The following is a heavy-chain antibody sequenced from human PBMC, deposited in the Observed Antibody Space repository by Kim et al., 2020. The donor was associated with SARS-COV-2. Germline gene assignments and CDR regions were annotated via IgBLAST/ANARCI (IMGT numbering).Heavy chain of an antibody. CDR3: AREKRFYDGDAYYRGMDV. CDR1: GFTFSNYE. J-gene: IGHJ6*02. V-gene: IGHV3-48*03. D-gene: IGHD3-22*01. Sequence: GGSLRLSCVASGFTFSNYEMHWVRQAPGKGLEWISYISNSGSPIYYADSVRGRFTISRDNAKNSLCLQMNSLRAEDTAVYYCAREKRFYDGDAYYRGMDVWGQGTTVTVSS. CDR2: ISNSGSPI.